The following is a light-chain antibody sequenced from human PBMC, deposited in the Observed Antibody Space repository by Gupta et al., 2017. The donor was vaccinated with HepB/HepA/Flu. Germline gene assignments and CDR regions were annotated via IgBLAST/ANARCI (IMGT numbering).Light chain of an antibody. V-gene: IGLV1-47*01. Sequence: GTPGQRVSISCSGSSPDIGSVYVYWYQQLPGTAPKLLIYRTNQRRSGVPDRFSGSKSGTSASLVISGLRSEDEADYYGAAWDDSVSSWVFGGGTKLIVL. CDR3: AAWDDSVSSWV. CDR2: RTN. J-gene: IGLJ3*02. CDR1: SPDIGSVY.